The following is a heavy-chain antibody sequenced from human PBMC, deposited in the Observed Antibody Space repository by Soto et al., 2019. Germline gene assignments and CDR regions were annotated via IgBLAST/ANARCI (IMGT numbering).Heavy chain of an antibody. J-gene: IGHJ5*02. CDR2: ITDDTHEA. Sequence: QVQLVQSGAEVKKPGASVTVSCKASGYTFDSYAMSWXRXXPGQRLAGMGWITDDTHEATYAQKFQGRVTLTTDRXTXTXXXXXXXLXYDDTAVYYCARDRPTDHWGQGTLVTVSS. V-gene: IGHV1-18*01. CDR3: ARDRPTDH. CDR1: GYTFDSYA.